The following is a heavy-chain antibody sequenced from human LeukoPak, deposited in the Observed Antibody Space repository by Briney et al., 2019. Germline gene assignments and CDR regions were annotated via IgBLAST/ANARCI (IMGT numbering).Heavy chain of an antibody. V-gene: IGHV3-7*01. CDR2: IKQDGSEK. CDR3: ARSLGYCSSTSCYFWFDP. CDR1: GFTFSSYW. Sequence: PGGSLRLSCAAPGFTFSSYWMSWVRQAPGKGLEWVANIKQDGSEKYYVDSVKGRFTISRDNAKNSLYLQMNSLRAEDTAVYYCARSLGYCSSTSCYFWFDPWGQGTLVTVSS. D-gene: IGHD2-2*01. J-gene: IGHJ5*02.